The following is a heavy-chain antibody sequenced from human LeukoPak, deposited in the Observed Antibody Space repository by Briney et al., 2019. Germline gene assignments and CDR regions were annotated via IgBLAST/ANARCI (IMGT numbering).Heavy chain of an antibody. CDR2: VHYSGTA. J-gene: IGHJ4*02. CDR3: ARGYGDFRVEGRYFHS. D-gene: IGHD2-21*02. Sequence: PSETLSLTSTVSDGSNTNYEWSWVRQPPGKGLEFIGHVHYSGTANYNPSLRSRVTISIDTSKKHFFLKLKSVTAADTAVYYCARGYGDFRVEGRYFHSWGQGTLVTVSS. V-gene: IGHV4-59*01. CDR1: DGSNTNYE.